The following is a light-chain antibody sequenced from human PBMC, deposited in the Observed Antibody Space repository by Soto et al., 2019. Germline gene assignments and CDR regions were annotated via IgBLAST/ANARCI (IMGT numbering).Light chain of an antibody. Sequence: AIRMTQSPSSFSASTGDRVTITCRASQGISSYLAWYQQKPGKAPKLLIYAASTLQSGVPSRFSGSGSGTDFTLTISCLQSEDFAVYYCQQYNRWPPYTFGQGTKVDIK. CDR2: AAS. CDR1: QGISSY. CDR3: QQYNRWPPYT. J-gene: IGKJ2*01. V-gene: IGKV1-8*01.